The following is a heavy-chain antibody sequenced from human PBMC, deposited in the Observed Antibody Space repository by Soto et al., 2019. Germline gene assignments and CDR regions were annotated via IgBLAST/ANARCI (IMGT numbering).Heavy chain of an antibody. CDR3: ARVGTGSSTPLDI. J-gene: IGHJ3*02. CDR2: ITSASDYI. Sequence: GGSLRLSCVASGFMFTKSTMNWVRQAPGKGLEWVSSITSASDYIFYADSVKGRFTISRDNANNSLYLQMNGLRAEDTAVYYCARVGTGSSTPLDIWGQGTMVTVSS. D-gene: IGHD3-9*01. V-gene: IGHV3-21*01. CDR1: GFMFTKST.